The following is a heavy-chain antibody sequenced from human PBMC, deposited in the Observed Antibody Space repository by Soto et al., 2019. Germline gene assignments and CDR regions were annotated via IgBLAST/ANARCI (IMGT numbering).Heavy chain of an antibody. CDR1: GGTFLNYA. J-gene: IGHJ4*02. D-gene: IGHD3-16*01. V-gene: IGHV1-69*01. Sequence: QLVQSGAEVKKPGSSVKVSCKASGGTFLNYAITWVRQDPGQGLEWMGDFNPTFTIANYAQKFQARVTVTADASTATVFIELSSLRSEDTAIYFCASDAHKSGLEDGGQGTLVTVSS. CDR3: ASDAHKSGLED. CDR2: FNPTFTIA.